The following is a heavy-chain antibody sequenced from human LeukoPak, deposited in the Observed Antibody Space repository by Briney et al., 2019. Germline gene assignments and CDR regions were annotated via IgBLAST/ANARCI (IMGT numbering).Heavy chain of an antibody. V-gene: IGHV3-48*03. J-gene: IGHJ4*02. CDR2: ISSSGSTI. CDR3: ARSNGWLDY. Sequence: GGSLRLSCAASGFTFSSYEMNWVRQAPGKGLEWVSYISSSGSTIYYADPVKGRFTISRDNAKNSLYLQMNSLRAEDTAVYYCARSNGWLDYWGQGTLVTVSS. D-gene: IGHD4-11*01. CDR1: GFTFSSYE.